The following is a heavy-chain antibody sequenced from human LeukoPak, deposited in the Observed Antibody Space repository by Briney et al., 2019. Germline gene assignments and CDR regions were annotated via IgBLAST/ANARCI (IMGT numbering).Heavy chain of an antibody. CDR2: ISGGGSDT. CDR3: AKGGAYGSGSYCDY. CDR1: GFTFSGHG. D-gene: IGHD3-10*01. J-gene: IGHJ4*02. V-gene: IGHV3-23*02. Sequence: QPGGSLRLSCAVSGFTFSGHGMQWVRQVPGKGLEWVASISGGGSDTYNEDAVKGRFTISRDNYKSTLSLQMNSLRAEDTAVYYCAKGGAYGSGSYCDYWGQGTLVTVSS.